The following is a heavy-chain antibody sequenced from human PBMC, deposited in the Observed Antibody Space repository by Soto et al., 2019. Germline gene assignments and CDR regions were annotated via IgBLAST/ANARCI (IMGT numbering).Heavy chain of an antibody. Sequence: EVQLLESGGGLVQPGGSLRLSCAASGFTFTTYAMTWARQAPGKGLEWVSGIDDSGVGTYYADSVKGRFTISRDNSKNMLFLQMGSPRAEDTAVYYCVKGQSSTWSQTGGMDVWGQGTTVTVSS. V-gene: IGHV3-23*01. CDR3: VKGQSSTWSQTGGMDV. D-gene: IGHD1-26*01. CDR2: IDDSGVGT. CDR1: GFTFTTYA. J-gene: IGHJ6*02.